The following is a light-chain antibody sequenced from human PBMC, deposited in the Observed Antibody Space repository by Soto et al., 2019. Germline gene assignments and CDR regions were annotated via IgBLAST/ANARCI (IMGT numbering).Light chain of an antibody. CDR3: QQRSNWPIT. Sequence: EIVLTQSPGTLSLSPGERATISCRASQSVSNSYLAWYQQKPGQAPRLLIYDASNRATGIPARFSGSGSGTDFTLTISSLEPEDFAVYYCQQRSNWPITFGQGTRLEIK. J-gene: IGKJ5*01. V-gene: IGKV3D-20*02. CDR2: DAS. CDR1: QSVSNSY.